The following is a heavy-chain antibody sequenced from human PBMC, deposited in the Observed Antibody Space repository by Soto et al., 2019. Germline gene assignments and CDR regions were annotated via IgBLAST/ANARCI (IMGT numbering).Heavy chain of an antibody. CDR1: GYTFTGYY. CDR2: INPNSGGT. D-gene: IGHD3-10*01. CDR3: ARDRIYGSGSYEGGGWNWFDP. J-gene: IGHJ5*02. V-gene: IGHV1-2*04. Sequence: QVQLVQSGAEVKKPGASVKVSCKASGYTFTGYYMHWVRQAPGQGLEWMGWINPNSGGTNYAQKFQGWVTMTRDTSISTAYMELSRLRSDDTAVYYCARDRIYGSGSYEGGGWNWFDPWGQGTLVTVSS.